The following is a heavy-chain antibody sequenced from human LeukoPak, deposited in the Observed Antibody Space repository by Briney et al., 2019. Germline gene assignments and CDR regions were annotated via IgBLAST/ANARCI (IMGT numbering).Heavy chain of an antibody. CDR2: MFSSGTT. Sequence: PSETLSLTCTVSGASIGGYSWSWVRQTPGKRLEWIAYMFSSGTTKYSPSLKSRLTISLDTSKNQFSLNLTTVTAADPVMYYCARGRDNLDYWGQGIHVTVSS. D-gene: IGHD5-24*01. CDR1: GASIGGYS. V-gene: IGHV4-59*01. J-gene: IGHJ4*02. CDR3: ARGRDNLDY.